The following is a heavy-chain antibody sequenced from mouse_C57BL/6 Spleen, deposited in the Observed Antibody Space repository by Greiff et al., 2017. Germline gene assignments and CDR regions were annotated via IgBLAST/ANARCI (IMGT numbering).Heavy chain of an antibody. CDR1: GFTFSDYG. V-gene: IGHV5-17*01. D-gene: IGHD1-1*01. CDR2: ISSCSSTI. Sequence: EVKLMESGGGLVKPGGSLKLSCAASGFTFSDYGMHWVRQAPEKGLEWVAYISSCSSTIYYADTVKGRFTISRDNAKNTLFLQMTSLRSEDTAMYYCARRYGSSYLYFDVWGTGTTVTVSS. CDR3: ARRYGSSYLYFDV. J-gene: IGHJ1*03.